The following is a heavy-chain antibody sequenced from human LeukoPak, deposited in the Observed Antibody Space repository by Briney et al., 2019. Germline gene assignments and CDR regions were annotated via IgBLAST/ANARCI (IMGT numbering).Heavy chain of an antibody. CDR3: AKDLGLYYYDSSGYYQGGFDY. J-gene: IGHJ4*02. V-gene: IGHV3-21*04. CDR1: GFTFSSYS. Sequence: PGGSLRLSCAASGFTFSSYSMNWVRQAPGKGLEWVSSISSSSSYIYYANSVKGRFTISRDNAKNSLYLQMNSLRAEDTAVYYCAKDLGLYYYDSSGYYQGGFDYWGQGTLVTVSS. CDR2: ISSSSSYI. D-gene: IGHD3-22*01.